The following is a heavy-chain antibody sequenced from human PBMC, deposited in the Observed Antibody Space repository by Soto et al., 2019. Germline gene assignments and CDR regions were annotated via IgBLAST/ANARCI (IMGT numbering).Heavy chain of an antibody. D-gene: IGHD6-6*01. Sequence: QVQLVQSGAEVKEPGSSVKVSCKASGGTFTNFIMNWVRQTPGQGLEWMGGIVPMFGTATYAEKFKGRVTIYATESTSTAYMELTSLRSEDTAVYYCARNGTYSSSLSQYSGMDVWGQGTTVTVS. CDR2: IVPMFGTA. J-gene: IGHJ6*02. V-gene: IGHV1-69*01. CDR3: ARNGTYSSSLSQYSGMDV. CDR1: GGTFTNFI.